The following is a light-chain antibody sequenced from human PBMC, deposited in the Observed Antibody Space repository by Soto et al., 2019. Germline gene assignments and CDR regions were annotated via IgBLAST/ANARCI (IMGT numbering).Light chain of an antibody. Sequence: MTQSPSTLSASVGDRVTITCRASQSIKNWLAWYQQKPGQAPRLLIYGDSIRAGGVPARFSGSGSGTNFSLTISGLETEDFAVYFCLHRNNWPPRFTFGPGTAVEVK. V-gene: IGKV3D-15*01. CDR3: LHRNNWPPRFT. J-gene: IGKJ3*01. CDR1: QSIKNW. CDR2: GDS.